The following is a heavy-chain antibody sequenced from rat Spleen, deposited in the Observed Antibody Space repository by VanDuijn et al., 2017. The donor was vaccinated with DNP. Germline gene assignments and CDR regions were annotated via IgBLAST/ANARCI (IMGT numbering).Heavy chain of an antibody. J-gene: IGHJ4*01. CDR3: TRESWGYVMDA. CDR1: GFSLTNYG. CDR2: IWGHGST. V-gene: IGHV2S75*01. D-gene: IGHD5-1*01. Sequence: QVQLKESGPVLVQASETLSLTCTVSGFSLTNYGVIWVRQSPGKGLEWMEIIWGHGSTDYNSALKSRLSINRDTSKSQVFLKMNSLQTDDTATYYYTRESWGYVMDAWGQGASVTVSS.